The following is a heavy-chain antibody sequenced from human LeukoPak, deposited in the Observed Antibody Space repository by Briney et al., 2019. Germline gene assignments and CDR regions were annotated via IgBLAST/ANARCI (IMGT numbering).Heavy chain of an antibody. D-gene: IGHD6-6*01. V-gene: IGHV3-30*04. CDR2: ISYDGSNK. CDR1: GFTFSSYA. CDR3: ARRPLGY. J-gene: IGHJ4*02. Sequence: GGSLRLSCAASGFTFSSYAMHWVRQAPGKGLEWVAVISYDGSNKYYADSVKGRFTISRDNSKNTLYLQMNSLRAEDTAVYYCARRPLGYWGQGTLVTVSS.